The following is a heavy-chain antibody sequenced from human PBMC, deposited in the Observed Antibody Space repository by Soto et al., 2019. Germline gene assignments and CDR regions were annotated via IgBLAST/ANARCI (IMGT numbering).Heavy chain of an antibody. CDR3: AREGPPIRAHNPPEYFQH. V-gene: IGHV4-39*02. CDR1: GDSISTRSNY. J-gene: IGHJ1*01. CDR2: IYYTGGT. Sequence: SETLSLTCTVSGDSISTRSNYWAWIRQPPGKGLERIGSIYYTGGTYYNPSLKSRVTLFLDTSKNLFSLNLSSVTAADTAVYYCAREGPPIRAHNPPEYFQHWGQGTPVTVSS.